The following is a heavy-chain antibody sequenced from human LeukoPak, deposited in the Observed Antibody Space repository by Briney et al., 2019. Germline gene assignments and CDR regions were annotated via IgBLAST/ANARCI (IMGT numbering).Heavy chain of an antibody. V-gene: IGHV3-23*01. J-gene: IGHJ4*02. D-gene: IGHD5-24*01. CDR2: ISGSGGTT. CDR3: VKVGRWQPFDVDY. CDR1: TFSIYGSA. Sequence: PGGSLRHSCEPSTFSIYGSAIGWVRQAPGKGLEWVSGISGSGGTTYYADSVKGRFTISRDNSKNTLYLQMNSLRAEDTAVYYCVKVGRWQPFDVDYWGQGTLVTVSS.